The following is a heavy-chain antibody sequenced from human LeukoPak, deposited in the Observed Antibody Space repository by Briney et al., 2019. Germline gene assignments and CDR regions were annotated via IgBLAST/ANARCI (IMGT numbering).Heavy chain of an antibody. D-gene: IGHD4/OR15-4a*01. J-gene: IGHJ6*02. V-gene: IGHV3-23*01. CDR2: ISGSGAYT. Sequence: GGSLRLSCAASGFTFDNYAMNWVRQAPGKGLEWVLGISGSGAYTYYADSVKGRFTISRDNSKNTLYLQLDSLSGEDTAIYYCARDTSFNYGAHAMDVWGQGTTVTVS. CDR1: GFTFDNYA. CDR3: ARDTSFNYGAHAMDV.